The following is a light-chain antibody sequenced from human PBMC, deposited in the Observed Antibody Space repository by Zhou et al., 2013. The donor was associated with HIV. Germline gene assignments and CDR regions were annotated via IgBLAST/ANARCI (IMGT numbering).Light chain of an antibody. CDR2: DAS. V-gene: IGKV1-39*01. Sequence: DIQMTQSPSSLSASIGDRVTITCRASQSVSIYLNWYQQRPGKAPQLLIYDASRLQTGVPSRFSGSGSGTEFTLTISSLQPEDFATYFCQQSYTTPRTFGGGRRWTS. J-gene: IGKJ4*01. CDR1: QSVSIY. CDR3: QQSYTTPRT.